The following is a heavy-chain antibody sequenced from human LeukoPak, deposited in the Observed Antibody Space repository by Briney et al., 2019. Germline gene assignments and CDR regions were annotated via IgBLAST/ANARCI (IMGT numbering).Heavy chain of an antibody. Sequence: ASVKVSCKASGYTFTSYDINWVRQATGQGLEWMGWMNPNSGNTGYAQKFQGRVTITRNTSISTAYMELSSLRSEDTAVYYCAREAVTIFALVRTQTTKSPHRFDPWGQGTLVTVSS. CDR3: AREAVTIFALVRTQTTKSPHRFDP. D-gene: IGHD3/OR15-3a*01. V-gene: IGHV1-8*03. CDR1: GYTFTSYD. J-gene: IGHJ5*02. CDR2: MNPNSGNT.